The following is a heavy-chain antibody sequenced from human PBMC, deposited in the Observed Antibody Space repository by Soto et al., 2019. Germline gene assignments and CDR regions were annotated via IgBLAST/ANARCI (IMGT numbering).Heavy chain of an antibody. CDR1: GFTFSSYG. Sequence: QVQLVESGGGVVQPGRSLRLSCAASGFTFSSYGMHWVRQAPGKGLEWVAVISYDGNYQNYADSVKGRFTVSRDNSKNTLYLQMNSLRAEDTAVYYCARVWDYSTSPPEYWGQGTLVTVFS. D-gene: IGHD6-6*01. CDR2: ISYDGNYQ. J-gene: IGHJ4*02. CDR3: ARVWDYSTSPPEY. V-gene: IGHV3-30*03.